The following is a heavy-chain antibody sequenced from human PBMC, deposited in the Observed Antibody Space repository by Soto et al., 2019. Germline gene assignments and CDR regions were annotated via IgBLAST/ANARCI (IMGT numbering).Heavy chain of an antibody. CDR2: IYPGDSDP. Sequence: GESLKISCKASGYSFTSYWIGWVRQMPGKGLEWMGTIYPGDSDPRYSPSFQGQVSISANRSINTASQLWSSRRPSDPGFYFCAKHAEYRPAWPNDLAFWGRGTLVPVSP. CDR1: GYSFTSYW. CDR3: AKHAEYRPAWPNDLAF. D-gene: IGHD2-15*01. V-gene: IGHV5-51*01. J-gene: IGHJ4*02.